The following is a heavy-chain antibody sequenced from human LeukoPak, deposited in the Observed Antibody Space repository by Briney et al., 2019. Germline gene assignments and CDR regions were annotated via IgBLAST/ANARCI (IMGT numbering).Heavy chain of an antibody. CDR3: SSCRGSPPLFYYGMDV. J-gene: IGHJ6*04. V-gene: IGHV4-30-2*01. D-gene: IGHD3-16*01. Sequence: SQALSLTCAVSGGSISSGGYSWSWIRQPPGKGLERIGYIYHSGSTYYNPSLKSRVTISVDRSKNQFSLKLSSVTAADTAVYYCSSCRGSPPLFYYGMDVWGKGTTVTVSS. CDR2: IYHSGST. CDR1: GGSISSGGYS.